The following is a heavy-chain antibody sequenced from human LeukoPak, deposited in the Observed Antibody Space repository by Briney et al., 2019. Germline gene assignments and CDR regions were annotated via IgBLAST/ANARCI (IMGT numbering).Heavy chain of an antibody. J-gene: IGHJ4*02. V-gene: IGHV3-21*01. CDR1: GFTFSSYS. CDR2: ISSSSSYI. CDR3: ARDLVVAATRDANY. Sequence: GGSLRLSCAASGFTFSSYSMNWVRQAPGKGLEWVSSISSSSSYIYYADSVKGRFTISRDNAKNSLYLQMNSLRAEDTAVYYCARDLVVAATRDANYWGQGTLVTVSS. D-gene: IGHD2-15*01.